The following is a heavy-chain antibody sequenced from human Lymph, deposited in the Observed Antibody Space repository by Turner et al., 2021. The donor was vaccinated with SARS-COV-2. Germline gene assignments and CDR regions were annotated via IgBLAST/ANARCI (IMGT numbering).Heavy chain of an antibody. V-gene: IGHV1-69*01. D-gene: IGHD7-27*01. CDR3: ARERGSISGAVRGMDV. CDR1: GGTFSSYHA. J-gene: IGHJ6*02. CDR2: IISIFGIS. Sequence: QVQLVQSGAVVKKPGSSVKVSCRASGGTFSSYHAINWVRQAPGQGLEWMGGIISIFGISNCGQKFQGRVTITADESTNTAYMELSCLRSEDTAVYYCARERGSISGAVRGMDVWGQGTTVTVSS.